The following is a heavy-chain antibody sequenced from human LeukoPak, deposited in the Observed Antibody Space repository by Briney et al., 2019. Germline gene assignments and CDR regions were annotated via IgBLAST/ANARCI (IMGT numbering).Heavy chain of an antibody. J-gene: IGHJ4*02. CDR1: GFTFSDYY. V-gene: IGHV3-11*06. CDR3: ARDFGPLGILSIDY. D-gene: IGHD5/OR15-5a*01. CDR2: ISSSNRYT. Sequence: PGGSLRLSCAASGFTFSDYYMSWVRQAPGKGLEWVSYISSSNRYTNYADSVKGRFTISRDNAKNSLYLQMNSLRDEDMAVYYCARDFGPLGILSIDYWGRGALVTVSS.